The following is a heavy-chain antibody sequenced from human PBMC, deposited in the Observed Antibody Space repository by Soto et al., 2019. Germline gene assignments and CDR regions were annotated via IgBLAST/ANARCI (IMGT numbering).Heavy chain of an antibody. J-gene: IGHJ4*02. CDR2: IYYSGST. CDR1: GGSISSGSYY. V-gene: IGHV4-39*01. Sequence: SETLSLTCTVSGGSISSGSYYWGWIRQPPGKGLEWIGSIYYSGSTYYNPSLKSRVTISVDTSKNQFSLKLSSVTAADTAVYYCARHAGITMIVVVNHFDYWGQGTLVTVSS. D-gene: IGHD3-22*01. CDR3: ARHAGITMIVVVNHFDY.